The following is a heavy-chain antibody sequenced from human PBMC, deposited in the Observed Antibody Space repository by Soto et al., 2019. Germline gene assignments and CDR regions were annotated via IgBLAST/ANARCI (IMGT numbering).Heavy chain of an antibody. CDR2: IYYAGNT. CDR3: SRRAPEGFDP. V-gene: IGHV4-39*01. J-gene: IGHJ5*02. CDR1: GDSITKSTYY. Sequence: SETLSLTCTVSGDSITKSTYYWAWVRQTPGKGPEWIGSIYYAGNTYYNPSLQSRVTISVDASKNQFSLELQSVTAADSAVYYCSRRAPEGFDPWGQGTLVTVSS.